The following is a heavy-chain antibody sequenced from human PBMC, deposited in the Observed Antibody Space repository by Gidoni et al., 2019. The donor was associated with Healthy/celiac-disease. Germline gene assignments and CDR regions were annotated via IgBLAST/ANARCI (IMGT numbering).Heavy chain of an antibody. CDR1: GGSIRSYY. D-gene: IGHD4-4*01. CDR3: ARDPFYSNYGVPNDAFDI. CDR2: IYYSGST. Sequence: QVQLQESGPGLVKPSETLSLTCTVSGGSIRSYYWSWIRQPPGKGLEWIGSIYYSGSTNYNPSLKSRVTISVDTSKNQFSLKLSSVTAADTAVYYCARDPFYSNYGVPNDAFDIWGQGTMVTVSS. V-gene: IGHV4-59*01. J-gene: IGHJ3*02.